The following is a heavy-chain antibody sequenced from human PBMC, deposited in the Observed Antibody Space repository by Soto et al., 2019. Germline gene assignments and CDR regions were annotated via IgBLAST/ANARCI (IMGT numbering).Heavy chain of an antibody. CDR1: GGTFSSYA. D-gene: IGHD3-3*01. CDR2: IIPIFGTA. CDR3: ARLLGFLVNDAFDL. J-gene: IGHJ3*01. Sequence: QVQLVQSGAEVKKPGSSVKVSCKASGGTFSSYAISWVRQAPGQGLEWMGGIIPIFGTANYAQKFQGRVTITADDSTSTAYIELSCLRSEDRAVYYCARLLGFLVNDAFDLWGQGTMVTVSS. V-gene: IGHV1-69*01.